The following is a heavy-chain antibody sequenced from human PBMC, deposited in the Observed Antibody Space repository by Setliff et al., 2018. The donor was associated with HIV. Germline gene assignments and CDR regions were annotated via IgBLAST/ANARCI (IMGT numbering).Heavy chain of an antibody. D-gene: IGHD3-10*01. V-gene: IGHV1-8*02. Sequence: ASVKVSCKPSGYAFATYDINWVRQAAGQGLEWMGWMNPYSGNTGYAQKFRGRITMTRDTSRGTAHMELRSLRSEDTAVYYCARGKLWPDYWGQGTLVTVSS. CDR1: GYAFATYD. J-gene: IGHJ4*02. CDR3: ARGKLWPDY. CDR2: MNPYSGNT.